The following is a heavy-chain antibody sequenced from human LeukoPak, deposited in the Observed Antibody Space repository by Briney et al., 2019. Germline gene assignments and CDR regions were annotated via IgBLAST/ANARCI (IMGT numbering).Heavy chain of an antibody. CDR1: GGSISSYY. Sequence: SETLSPTCTVSGGSISSYYWSWIRQPPGKGLEWIGYIYYSGSTNYNPSLKSRVTISVDTSKNQFSLKLSSVTAADTAVYYCASSSSWYKDYYGMDVWGQGTTVTVSS. CDR3: ASSSSWYKDYYGMDV. CDR2: IYYSGST. V-gene: IGHV4-59*01. D-gene: IGHD6-13*01. J-gene: IGHJ6*02.